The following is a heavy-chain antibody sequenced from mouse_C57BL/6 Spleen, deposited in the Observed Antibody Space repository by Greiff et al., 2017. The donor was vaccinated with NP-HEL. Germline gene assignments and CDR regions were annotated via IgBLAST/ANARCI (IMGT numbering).Heavy chain of an antibody. CDR3: ARLDDDYDSTY. CDR2: ISNGGGST. J-gene: IGHJ3*01. D-gene: IGHD2-4*01. Sequence: EVKLVESGGGLVQPGGSLKLSCAASGFTFSDYYMYWVRQTPEKRLEWVAYISNGGGSTYYPDTVKGRFTISRDNAKNTLYLQMSRLKSEDTAMYYCARLDDDYDSTYWGQGTLVTVSA. CDR1: GFTFSDYY. V-gene: IGHV5-12*01.